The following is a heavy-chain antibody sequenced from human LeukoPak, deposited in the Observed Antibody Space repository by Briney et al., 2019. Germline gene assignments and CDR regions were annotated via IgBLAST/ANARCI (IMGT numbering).Heavy chain of an antibody. CDR1: GFTFSSYG. Sequence: GRSLRLSCAASGFTFSSYGMHWVRQAPGKGLEWVSAISDSGGTTYYADSVKGRFTISRDDSKNTVYLQMNSLRAEDTAVYYCAKEISSSSSWYGDDAFDIWGQGTMVIVSS. D-gene: IGHD6-13*01. J-gene: IGHJ3*02. CDR2: ISDSGGTT. V-gene: IGHV3-23*01. CDR3: AKEISSSSSWYGDDAFDI.